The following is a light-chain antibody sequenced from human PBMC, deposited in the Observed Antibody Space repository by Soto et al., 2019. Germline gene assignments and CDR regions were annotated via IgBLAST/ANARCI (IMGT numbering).Light chain of an antibody. V-gene: IGKV3-20*01. Sequence: EIGWTQSPGTLSLSPGERATLSSRASQSVSSSYLAWYQQKPGQAPRLLIYGASSRPTGIPGRFSGSGAGTDFALTRSRLEPEDFAVYYFQHYDSSPLFTFGPGTIVDMK. CDR3: QHYDSSPLFT. J-gene: IGKJ3*01. CDR2: GAS. CDR1: QSVSSSY.